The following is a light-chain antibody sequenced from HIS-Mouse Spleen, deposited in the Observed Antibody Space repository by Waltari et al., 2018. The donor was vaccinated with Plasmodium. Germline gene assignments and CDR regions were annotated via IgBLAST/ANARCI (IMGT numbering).Light chain of an antibody. V-gene: IGLV3-10*01. J-gene: IGLJ3*02. CDR1: ALPTKY. Sequence: SYELTQPPSVSVSPGQTARITCSGVALPTKYAYWYKQKSGQAPVLVIYEDSKRPSGIPERFSGSSSGTMATLTISGAQVEDEADYYCYSTDSSGNHRVFGGGTKLTVL. CDR2: EDS. CDR3: YSTDSSGNHRV.